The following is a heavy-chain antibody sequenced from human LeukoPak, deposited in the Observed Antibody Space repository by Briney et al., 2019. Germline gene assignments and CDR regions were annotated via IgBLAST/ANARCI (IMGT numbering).Heavy chain of an antibody. V-gene: IGHV4-34*01. D-gene: IGHD3-10*01. CDR2: INHSGST. CDR1: GGSFSGYY. Sequence: SETLSLTCAVYGGSFSGYYWSWIRQPPGKGLEWIGEINHSGSTNYNPSLKSRVTISVDTSKNQFSLKLSSVTAADTAVYYCARGTPFDYYGSGSYYFDYWGRGTLVTVSS. CDR3: ARGTPFDYYGSGSYYFDY. J-gene: IGHJ4*02.